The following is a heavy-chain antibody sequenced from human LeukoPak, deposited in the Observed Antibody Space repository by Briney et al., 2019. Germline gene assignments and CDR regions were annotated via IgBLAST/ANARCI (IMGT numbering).Heavy chain of an antibody. CDR3: ARDQEGVYFDY. V-gene: IGHV4-61*01. D-gene: IGHD2-8*01. CDR1: GGSISSGSYY. J-gene: IGHJ4*02. Sequence: TSETLSLTCTVSGGSISSGSYYWSWIRQPPGKGLEWIGYIYYSGSTNYNPSLKSRVTISVDTSKNQFSLKLSSVTAADTAVYYCARDQEGVYFDYWGQGTLVTVSS. CDR2: IYYSGST.